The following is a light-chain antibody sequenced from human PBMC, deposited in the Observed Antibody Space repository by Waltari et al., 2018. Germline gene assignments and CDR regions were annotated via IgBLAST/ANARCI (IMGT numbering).Light chain of an antibody. CDR3: SSYTSSSTLYV. J-gene: IGLJ1*01. V-gene: IGLV2-14*03. CDR1: SIDVGGYNY. Sequence: QSALTPPASVSGSPGQSITISCTGTSIDVGGYNYFSWYQQHPGKAPKLMIYDVSNRPSGVSNRFSGSKSGNTASLTISGLQAEDEAEYYCSSYTSSSTLYVFGTGTKVTVL. CDR2: DVS.